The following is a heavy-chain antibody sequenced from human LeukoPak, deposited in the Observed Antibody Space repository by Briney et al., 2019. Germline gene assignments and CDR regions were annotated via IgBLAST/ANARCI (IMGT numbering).Heavy chain of an antibody. D-gene: IGHD6-6*01. Sequence: ASVRVSCKASGDTFSNFVISWLRQAPGQGLEWLGRIIPAVGIAKYAPRFQDRVTITADTSTSTAYMELSSLRSDDTAVYYCARGRFVGLRDAFDVWGQGTLVTASS. V-gene: IGHV1-69*04. CDR1: GDTFSNFV. CDR3: ARGRFVGLRDAFDV. J-gene: IGHJ3*01. CDR2: IIPAVGIA.